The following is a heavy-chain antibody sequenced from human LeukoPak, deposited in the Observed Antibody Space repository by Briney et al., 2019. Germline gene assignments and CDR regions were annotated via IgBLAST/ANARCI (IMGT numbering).Heavy chain of an antibody. CDR3: ATGPTYYYDSSGADY. Sequence: PGGSLRLSCAASGFTFNNYAMSWVRQAPGKGLEWVSSISSSSSYIYYADSVKGRFTISRDNAKNSLYLQMNSLRAEDTAVYYCATGPTYYYDSSGADYWGQGTLVTVSS. CDR2: ISSSSSYI. V-gene: IGHV3-21*01. CDR1: GFTFNNYA. J-gene: IGHJ4*02. D-gene: IGHD3-22*01.